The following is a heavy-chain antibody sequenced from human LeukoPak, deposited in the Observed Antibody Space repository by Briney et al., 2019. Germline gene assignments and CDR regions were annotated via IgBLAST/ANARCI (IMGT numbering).Heavy chain of an antibody. J-gene: IGHJ4*02. V-gene: IGHV4-34*01. CDR3: ARGLYYYDSSGYYRGWYFDY. CDR1: GGSFSGYY. CDR2: INHSGST. D-gene: IGHD3-22*01. Sequence: SETLSLTCAVYGGSFSGYYWSWIRQPPGKGLEWIGEINHSGSTNYNPSLKSRVTISVDTSKNQFPLKLSSVTAADTAVYYCARGLYYYDSSGYYRGWYFDYWGQGTLVTVSS.